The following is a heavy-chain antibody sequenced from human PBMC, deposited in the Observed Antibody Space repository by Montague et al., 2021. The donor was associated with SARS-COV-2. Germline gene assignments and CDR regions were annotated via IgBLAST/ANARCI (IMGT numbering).Heavy chain of an antibody. J-gene: IGHJ6*03. V-gene: IGHV4-61*09. D-gene: IGHD6-19*01. CDR2: ISTSGSS. Sequence: TLSLTCSVSGASISSANDYWTWIRQPAGKGLEWIVHISTSGSSSHTPSLQSRVTIILDTSKQQFALELTSVTAADTAVYYCARDRRGMAMAGRAYYYYYMDVWGKGTTVTVSS. CDR1: GASISSANDY. CDR3: ARDRRGMAMAGRAYYYYYMDV.